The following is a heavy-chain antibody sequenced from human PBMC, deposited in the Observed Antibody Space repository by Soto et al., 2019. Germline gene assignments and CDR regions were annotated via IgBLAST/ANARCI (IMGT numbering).Heavy chain of an antibody. Sequence: GGSLRLSCTASGFTFGDYAMSWFRQAPGKGLEWVGFIRSKAYGGTTEYAASVKGRFTISRDDSKSIAYLQMNSLKTEDTAVYYCTREGYTVTLTYYYYYYMDVWGKGTTVTVSS. D-gene: IGHD4-17*01. J-gene: IGHJ6*03. CDR2: IRSKAYGGTT. CDR3: TREGYTVTLTYYYYYYMDV. CDR1: GFTFGDYA. V-gene: IGHV3-49*03.